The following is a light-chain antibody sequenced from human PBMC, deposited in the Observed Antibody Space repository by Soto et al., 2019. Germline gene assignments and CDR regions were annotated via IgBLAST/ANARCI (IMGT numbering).Light chain of an antibody. V-gene: IGLV2-14*01. Sequence: QSALTQPASVSGSPGQSITISCTGTRSDVGGYNYVSWYQQHPGKAPKLMIYDVSNRASGVSNRFSGSKSGNTASLTIPGLQAEDEADYYCSSYTTSSSPVVFGGGTKLTVL. CDR3: SSYTTSSSPVV. CDR2: DVS. J-gene: IGLJ2*01. CDR1: RSDVGGYNY.